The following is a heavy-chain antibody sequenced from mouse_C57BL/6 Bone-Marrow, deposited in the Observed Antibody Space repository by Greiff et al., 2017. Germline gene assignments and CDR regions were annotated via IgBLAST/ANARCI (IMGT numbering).Heavy chain of an antibody. J-gene: IGHJ1*03. V-gene: IGHV6-3*01. D-gene: IGHD2-3*01. CDR1: GFTFSNYW. CDR3: TGRWLLPYWYFDV. CDR2: IRLKSDNYAT. Sequence: EVKLQESGGGLVQPGGSMKLSCVASGFTFSNYWMNWVRQSPEKGLEWVAQIRLKSDNYATHYAESVKGRFTISRADSKSSVYLQMNNLRAEDTGIYYCTGRWLLPYWYFDVWGTGTTVTVSS.